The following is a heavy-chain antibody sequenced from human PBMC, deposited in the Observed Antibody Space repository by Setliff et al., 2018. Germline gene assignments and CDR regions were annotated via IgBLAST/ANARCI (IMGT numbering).Heavy chain of an antibody. V-gene: IGHV1-46*01. Sequence: ASVKVSCKASGYTFTSYYMHWVRQAPGQGLEWMGRINPSGGSTNYEQKFQERVTITRDMSTSTAYMELSSLKSEDTAVYYCAAPTGYSSGWYDAFDIWGQGTMVTVSS. CDR2: INPSGGST. D-gene: IGHD6-19*01. CDR3: AAPTGYSSGWYDAFDI. J-gene: IGHJ3*02. CDR1: GYTFTSYY.